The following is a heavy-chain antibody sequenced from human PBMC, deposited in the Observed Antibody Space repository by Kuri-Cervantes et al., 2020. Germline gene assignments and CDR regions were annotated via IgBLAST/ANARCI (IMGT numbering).Heavy chain of an antibody. Sequence: SCAASGFTFSSYAMHWVRQAPGKGLEWVAVISYDGSNKYYADSVKGRFTISRDNSKNTLYLQMNSLRAEDTAVYYCARGNRYYYDSSGHYLDYWGQGTLVAVSS. J-gene: IGHJ4*02. CDR3: ARGNRYYYDSSGHYLDY. CDR1: GFTFSSYA. D-gene: IGHD3-22*01. CDR2: ISYDGSNK. V-gene: IGHV3-30-3*01.